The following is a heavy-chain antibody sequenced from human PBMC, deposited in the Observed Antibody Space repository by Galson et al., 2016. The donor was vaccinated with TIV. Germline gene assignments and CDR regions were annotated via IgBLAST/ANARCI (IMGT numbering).Heavy chain of an antibody. CDR3: ARDRYYDASGYYFYYYGMDG. CDR1: GFIVNNNQ. CDR2: IYSAGRP. J-gene: IGHJ6*02. D-gene: IGHD3-3*01. V-gene: IGHV3-53*01. Sequence: SLRLSCAASGFIVNNNQMSWVRQAPGKGLEWISVIYSAGRPYYANSVAGRFTISRDDSKNTLYLQMTSLKAEDTAVYYFARDRYYDASGYYFYYYGMDGWGQGTTVTVSS.